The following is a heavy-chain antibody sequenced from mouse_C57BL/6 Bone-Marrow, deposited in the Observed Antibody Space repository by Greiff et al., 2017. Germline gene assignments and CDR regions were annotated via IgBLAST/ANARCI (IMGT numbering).Heavy chain of an antibody. Sequence: QVQLQQPGAELVKPGASVQLSCKASGYTFTSYWMHWVKQRPGQGLEWIGDIYPTSGRTTYNEKFKSKAILTGDTSSNTAYMQLSGLTSEDSAVFYWARSGPLGRSIDYWGQGTTLTVSS. D-gene: IGHD4-1*01. CDR2: IYPTSGRT. CDR3: ARSGPLGRSIDY. J-gene: IGHJ2*01. CDR1: GYTFTSYW. V-gene: IGHV1-64*01.